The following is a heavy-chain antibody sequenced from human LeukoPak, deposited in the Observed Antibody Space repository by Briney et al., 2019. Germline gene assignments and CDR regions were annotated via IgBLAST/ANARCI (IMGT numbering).Heavy chain of an antibody. CDR3: AREGLRFLPMFDY. Sequence: GGSLGLSCAASGFTVSSNYMSWVRQAPGKGLEWVSVIYSGGSTYYADSVKGRFTISRDNSKNTLYLQMNSLRAEDTAVYYCAREGLRFLPMFDYWGQGTLVTVSS. J-gene: IGHJ4*02. V-gene: IGHV3-66*02. D-gene: IGHD3-3*01. CDR1: GFTVSSNY. CDR2: IYSGGST.